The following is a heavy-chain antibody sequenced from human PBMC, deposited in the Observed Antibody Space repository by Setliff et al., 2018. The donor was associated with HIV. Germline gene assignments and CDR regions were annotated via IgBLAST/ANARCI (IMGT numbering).Heavy chain of an antibody. Sequence: SETLSLTCSVSGDSIFTSTYYWGWIRQPPGKRLEWIGSIYYSGNTYYNPSLKSRVTISVDTSKNHFSLKLSSVTAADTAVYFCAGDYAGSGRPFDYWGQGTLVTVSS. D-gene: IGHD2-15*01. CDR2: IYYSGNT. V-gene: IGHV4-39*02. CDR3: AGDYAGSGRPFDY. CDR1: GDSIFTSTYY. J-gene: IGHJ4*02.